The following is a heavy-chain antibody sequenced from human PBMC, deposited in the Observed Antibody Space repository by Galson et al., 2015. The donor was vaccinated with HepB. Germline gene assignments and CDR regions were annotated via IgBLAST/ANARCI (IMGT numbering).Heavy chain of an antibody. CDR2: ISGSGGST. CDR1: GFTFSSYA. V-gene: IGHV3-23*01. D-gene: IGHD3-10*01. Sequence: SLRLSCAASGFTFSSYAMSWVRQAPGKGLEWVSAISGSGGSTYYADPVKGRFTISRDNSKNTLYLQMNSLRAEDTAVYYCAPRKAHYYGSGSYWFDPWGQGTLVTVSS. CDR3: APRKAHYYGSGSYWFDP. J-gene: IGHJ5*02.